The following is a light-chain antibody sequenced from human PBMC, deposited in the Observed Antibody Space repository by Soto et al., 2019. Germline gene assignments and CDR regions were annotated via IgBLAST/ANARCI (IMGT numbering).Light chain of an antibody. CDR2: AAS. J-gene: IGKJ1*01. V-gene: IGKV1-39*01. Sequence: DIQMTQSPSSLSASVGDRVTITCRASQGISTYLNCYQQKPGKAPKLLIYAASSLQSGVPSRFSGSGSATDFTLTISSLQPEDFATYSCQQSYSTTWTFGQGTKVEIK. CDR1: QGISTY. CDR3: QQSYSTTWT.